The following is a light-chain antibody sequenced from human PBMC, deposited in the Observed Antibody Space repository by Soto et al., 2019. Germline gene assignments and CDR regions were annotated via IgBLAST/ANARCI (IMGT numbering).Light chain of an antibody. CDR2: TND. V-gene: IGLV1-44*01. J-gene: IGLJ3*02. CDR3: AAWDDYMNSWV. CDR1: SSNIGSNA. Sequence: QLVLTQPPSASRTPGQRVTISCSGSSSNIGSNAVNWYQQLPGTAPKLLIYTNDQRPSGVPDRFSGSKSGTSASLAISGLQSEDEADYYCAAWDDYMNSWVFGGGTKLTVL.